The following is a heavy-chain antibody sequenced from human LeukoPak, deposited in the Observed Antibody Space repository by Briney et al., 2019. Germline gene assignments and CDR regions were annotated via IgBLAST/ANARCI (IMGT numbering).Heavy chain of an antibody. J-gene: IGHJ4*02. V-gene: IGHV3-48*01. CDR3: ARGRYSSASGDFDY. CDR2: ISSSSSTI. CDR1: GFTFSSYS. Sequence: GGSLRLSCAASGFTFSSYSMNWVRQAPGKGLEWVSYISSSSSTIYYADSVKGRFTISRDNAKNSLYLQMNSLRAEDTAVYYCARGRYSSASGDFDYWGQGTLVTVSS. D-gene: IGHD6-6*01.